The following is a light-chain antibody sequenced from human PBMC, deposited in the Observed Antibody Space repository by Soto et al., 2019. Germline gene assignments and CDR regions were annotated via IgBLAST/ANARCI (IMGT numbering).Light chain of an antibody. CDR2: GAS. J-gene: IGKJ5*01. CDR1: QSVSSN. Sequence: IVMTQSAATRSVSPGERATLSCRASQSVSSNLAWYQQKPGQAPRLFIYGASSRATGIPDRFSGSGSGTDFTLTISRLEPEDFAVYYCQQYGSLPITFGQGTRLEI. V-gene: IGKV3-20*01. CDR3: QQYGSLPIT.